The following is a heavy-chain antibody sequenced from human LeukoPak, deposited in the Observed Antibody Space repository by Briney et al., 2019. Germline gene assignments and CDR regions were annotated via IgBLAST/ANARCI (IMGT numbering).Heavy chain of an antibody. J-gene: IGHJ5*02. Sequence: GGSLRLSCAASGFTFSIYWMHWVRQAPGKGLMWVSRINSAGSSTSYADSVKGRFTISRDNAKNTLYLQMNSLRAEDTAVYYCARESGYYGSGFDPWGQGTLVTVSS. V-gene: IGHV3-74*01. CDR3: ARESGYYGSGFDP. CDR2: INSAGSST. CDR1: GFTFSIYW. D-gene: IGHD3-10*01.